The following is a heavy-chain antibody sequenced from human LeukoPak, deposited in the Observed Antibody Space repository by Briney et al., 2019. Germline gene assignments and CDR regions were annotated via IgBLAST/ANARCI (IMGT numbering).Heavy chain of an antibody. V-gene: IGHV3-23*01. CDR1: GFTVSSNY. Sequence: PGGSLRLSCAASGFTVSSNYMSWVRQAPGKGLEWISAISCSGGSKYYADSVKGRFTISRDTSTNTLYLQLNSLRVDDTAVYFCAKEWRFSSSWYQYYFDYWGLGTLVTVSS. CDR2: ISCSGGSK. CDR3: AKEWRFSSSWYQYYFDY. D-gene: IGHD6-13*01. J-gene: IGHJ4*02.